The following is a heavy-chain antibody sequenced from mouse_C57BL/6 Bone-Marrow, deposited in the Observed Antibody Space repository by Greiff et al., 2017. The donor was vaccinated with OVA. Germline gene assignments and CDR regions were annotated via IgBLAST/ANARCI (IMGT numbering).Heavy chain of an antibody. CDR1: GYTFTSYW. CDR3: ARGEGRPLFDY. Sequence: VQLKQPGAELVKPGASVKLSCKASGYTFTSYWMHWVKQRPGQGLEWIGMIHPNSGSTNYNEKFKSKATLTVDKSSSTAYMQLSSLTSEDSAVYYCARGEGRPLFDYWGQGTTLTVSS. CDR2: IHPNSGST. V-gene: IGHV1-64*01. J-gene: IGHJ2*01. D-gene: IGHD1-2*01.